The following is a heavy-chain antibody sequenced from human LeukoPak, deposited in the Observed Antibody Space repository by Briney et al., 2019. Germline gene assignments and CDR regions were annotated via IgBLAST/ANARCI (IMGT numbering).Heavy chain of an antibody. Sequence: SETLSLTCAVSGVSISSSEWWIWVRQPPGQGLEWIGEIHRDGRTRYNPSLKSRVTMSIDYSKNQFSLKVSSVTAADTAIYYCGKTDIYFNPIDYWGPGALVTVSS. D-gene: IGHD3-9*01. CDR1: GVSISSSEW. CDR3: GKTDIYFNPIDY. CDR2: IHRDGRT. V-gene: IGHV4-4*02. J-gene: IGHJ4*02.